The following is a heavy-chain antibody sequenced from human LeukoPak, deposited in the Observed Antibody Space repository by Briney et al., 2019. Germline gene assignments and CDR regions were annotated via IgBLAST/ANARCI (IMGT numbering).Heavy chain of an antibody. J-gene: IGHJ6*03. CDR1: GFTFGDYS. CDR2: INHSGSI. Sequence: GSLSLSCTATGFTFGDYSMNWVRQPPGKGLEWIGEINHSGSINYNPSLKSRATISGDTSKIQFSLKLSSVTAADTAVYYCARGLSSSWYRAWADYYYMDVWGKGTTVTVSS. CDR3: ARGLSSSWYRAWADYYYMDV. V-gene: IGHV4-34*01. D-gene: IGHD6-13*01.